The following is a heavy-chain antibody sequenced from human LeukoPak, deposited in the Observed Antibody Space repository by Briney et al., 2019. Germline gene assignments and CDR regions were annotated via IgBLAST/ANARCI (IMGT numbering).Heavy chain of an antibody. V-gene: IGHV4-59*01. CDR1: GGSISSYY. D-gene: IGHD3-16*01. Sequence: SETLSLTCTVSGGSISSYYWSWIRQPPGKGLEWIGYIYYSGSTNYNPSLTSRVTISVDTSKNQFSLKPSSVPAADTAVYYCARDGRSPKGGAIDYWGQGTLVTVSS. J-gene: IGHJ4*02. CDR3: ARDGRSPKGGAIDY. CDR2: IYYSGST.